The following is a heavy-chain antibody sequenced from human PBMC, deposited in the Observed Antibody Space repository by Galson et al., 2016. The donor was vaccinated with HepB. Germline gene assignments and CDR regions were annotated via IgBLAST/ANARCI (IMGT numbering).Heavy chain of an antibody. Sequence: SLRLSCAASGFTFGDSHMSWIRQAPGKGLEWISCITGSGTVLFYADSVKGRFTISRDNARNSLYLHLNSLRAEDTAVYYCARGHYEVWGQGTLVTVSS. D-gene: IGHD3-3*01. V-gene: IGHV3-11*01. CDR3: ARGHYEV. CDR2: ITGSGTVL. J-gene: IGHJ4*02. CDR1: GFTFGDSH.